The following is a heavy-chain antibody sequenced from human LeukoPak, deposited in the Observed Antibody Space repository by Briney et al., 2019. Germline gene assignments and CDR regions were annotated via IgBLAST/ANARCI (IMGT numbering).Heavy chain of an antibody. CDR2: IIPIFGTA. CDR1: GGTFSSYA. D-gene: IGHD6-6*01. CDR3: AKDPPYSSSDGY. Sequence: SVKVSCKASGGTFSSYAISWVRQAPGQGLEWMGGIIPIFGTANYAQKFQGRVTITADESTSTAYMELSSLRSEDTAVYYCAKDPPYSSSDGYWGQGTLVTVSS. V-gene: IGHV1-69*13. J-gene: IGHJ4*02.